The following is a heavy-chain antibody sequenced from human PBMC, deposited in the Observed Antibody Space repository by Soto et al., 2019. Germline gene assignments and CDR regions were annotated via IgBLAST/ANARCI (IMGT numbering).Heavy chain of an antibody. J-gene: IGHJ6*02. CDR2: ISSRSGI. CDR3: AREYTAWPLAYGLNV. V-gene: IGHV3-21*01. CDR1: GFTFSNFS. D-gene: IGHD2-2*02. Sequence: PGGSLRLSCVGSGFTFSNFSINWVRQAPGKGLEWVSSISSRSGIYYADSLKGRFTISRDNAKNSVSLQMNSLRAEDTAVYYCAREYTAWPLAYGLNVWGQGTTVTVSS.